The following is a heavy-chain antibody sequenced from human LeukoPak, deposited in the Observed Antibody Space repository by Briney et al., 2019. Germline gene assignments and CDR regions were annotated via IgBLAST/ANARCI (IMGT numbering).Heavy chain of an antibody. V-gene: IGHV3-74*01. D-gene: IGHD6-13*01. CDR3: VSSPQYDMDV. CDR1: GFTFSTYW. Sequence: GGSLRLSCAASGFTFSTYWMHWVRQAPGKGLVWVSHINSDGSSTNYADSVKGRFTISRDNAKNTLYLQMNSLRAEDTAVYYCVSSPQYDMDVWGQGTTVTVSS. J-gene: IGHJ6*02. CDR2: INSDGSST.